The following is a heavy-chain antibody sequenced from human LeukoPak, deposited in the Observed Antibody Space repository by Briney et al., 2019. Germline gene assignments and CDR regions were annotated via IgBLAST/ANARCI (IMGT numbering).Heavy chain of an antibody. D-gene: IGHD6-19*01. J-gene: IGHJ6*03. V-gene: IGHV3-9*03. Sequence: GGSLRLSSAGSEFSIDDFAMHWVRQAPGKGLEWVSSINWNSGSVAYADSVKGRFTISRENAKNSLYLQMNSLRAEDMGLYYCARGRGSDYYHYYYMDVWGKGTTVTVSS. CDR3: ARGRGSDYYHYYYMDV. CDR2: INWNSGSV. CDR1: EFSIDDFA.